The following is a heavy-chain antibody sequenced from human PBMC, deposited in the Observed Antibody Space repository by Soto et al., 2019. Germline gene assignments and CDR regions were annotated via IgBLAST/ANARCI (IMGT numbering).Heavy chain of an antibody. J-gene: IGHJ2*01. CDR2: ISYDGSNK. CDR1: GFTFSSYA. CDR3: ARGFDL. Sequence: QVRLVESGGGVVQPGRSLRLSCAASGFTFSSYAMHWVRQAPGKGLEWVAVISYDGSNKYYADSVKGRFTISRDNSKNTLYLQMNSLRAEDTAVYYCARGFDLWGRGTLVTVSS. V-gene: IGHV3-30-3*01.